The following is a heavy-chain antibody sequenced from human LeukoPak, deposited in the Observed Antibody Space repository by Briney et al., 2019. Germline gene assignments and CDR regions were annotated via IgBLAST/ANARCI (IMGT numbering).Heavy chain of an antibody. V-gene: IGHV3-23*01. CDR1: GFTLGSYG. CDR3: AIMHGYYDGSGYWVQ. Sequence: GGSLRLSCAASGFTLGSYGMSWVRQAPGKGLEGVSFITPNADRASYADSVKGRFTISRDNPRNTLYMQMNSLRDEDTAVYYCAIMHGYYDGSGYWVQWGQGTLVTVSS. D-gene: IGHD3-22*01. CDR2: ITPNADRA. J-gene: IGHJ1*01.